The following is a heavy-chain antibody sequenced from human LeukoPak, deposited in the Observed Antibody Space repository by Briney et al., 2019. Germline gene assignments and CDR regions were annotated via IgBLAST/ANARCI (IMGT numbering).Heavy chain of an antibody. Sequence: PGGSLRLSCAASGFTFNSYEMSWVRQAPGKGLEWVSYISSSGSTIYYADSVKGRFAISRDNAKNSLYLQMNSLRAEDTAVYYCARGRLYGTRDFDYWGQGTLVTVSS. D-gene: IGHD3-10*01. J-gene: IGHJ4*02. CDR2: ISSSGSTI. V-gene: IGHV3-48*03. CDR3: ARGRLYGTRDFDY. CDR1: GFTFNSYE.